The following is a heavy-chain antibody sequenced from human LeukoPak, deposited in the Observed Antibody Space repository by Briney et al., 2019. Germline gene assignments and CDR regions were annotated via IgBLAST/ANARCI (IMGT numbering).Heavy chain of an antibody. V-gene: IGHV3-23*01. CDR2: ISTSGGST. J-gene: IGHJ4*02. Sequence: GGSLRLSCAASGFTFSSYVMSWVRQAPGKGLEWVSAISTSGGSTYYADSVKGRFTISRDNSKNTLYLQMNSLRAEDTAVYYCAKGTEDGYDYWGQGTLVTVSS. D-gene: IGHD5-24*01. CDR3: AKGTEDGYDY. CDR1: GFTFSSYV.